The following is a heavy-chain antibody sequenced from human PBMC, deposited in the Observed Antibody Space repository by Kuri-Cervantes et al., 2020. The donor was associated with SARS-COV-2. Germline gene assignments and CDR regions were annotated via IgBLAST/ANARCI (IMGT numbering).Heavy chain of an antibody. D-gene: IGHD3-10*01. CDR3: ARDMVRGVPEIYYYYGMDV. V-gene: IGHV4-34*01. CDR1: GGSFSGYY. Sequence: SQTLSLTCAVYGGSFSGYYWSWIRQPPGKGLEWIGEINHSGSTNYNPSLKRRVTISVDTSKNQFSLKLSSVTAADTAVYYCARDMVRGVPEIYYYYGMDVWGQGTTVTVSS. J-gene: IGHJ6*02. CDR2: INHSGST.